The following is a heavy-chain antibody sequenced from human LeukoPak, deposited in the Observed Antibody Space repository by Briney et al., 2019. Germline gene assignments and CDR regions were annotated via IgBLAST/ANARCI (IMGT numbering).Heavy chain of an antibody. CDR2: ISSSSSYI. V-gene: IGHV3-21*01. CDR1: GFTFDDYA. CDR3: ARVPRSGYPH. J-gene: IGHJ4*02. Sequence: GGSLRLSCAASGFTFDDYAMHWVRQAPGKGLEWVSSISSSSSYIYYADSVKGRFTISRDNAKNSLYLQMNSLRAEDTAVYYCARVPRSGYPHWGQGTLVTVSS. D-gene: IGHD3-22*01.